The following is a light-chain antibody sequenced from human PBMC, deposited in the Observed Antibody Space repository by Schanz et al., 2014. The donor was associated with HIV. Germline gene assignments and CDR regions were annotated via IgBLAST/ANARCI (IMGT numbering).Light chain of an antibody. CDR1: SSNIGAGYD. CDR3: CSYAGSYTF. Sequence: QSVLTQPPSVSGAPGQRVTISCTGSSSNIGAGYDVHWYKQLPETAPKLLIFGDNNRPAGVPDRFSGSKSGTSASLAITGLQAEDEADYYCCSYAGSYTFFGGGTKLTVL. CDR2: GDN. J-gene: IGLJ2*01. V-gene: IGLV1-40*01.